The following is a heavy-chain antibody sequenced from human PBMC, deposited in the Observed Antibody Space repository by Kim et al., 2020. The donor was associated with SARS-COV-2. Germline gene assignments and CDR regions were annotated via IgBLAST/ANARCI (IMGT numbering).Heavy chain of an antibody. CDR3: ASDYYYDSSGYYYFDY. V-gene: IGHV1-69*13. J-gene: IGHJ4*02. CDR2: IIPIFGTA. D-gene: IGHD3-22*01. Sequence: SVKVSCKASGGTFSSYAISWVRQAPGQGLEWMGGIIPIFGTANYAQKFQGRVTITADESTSTAYMELSSLRSEDTAVYYCASDYYYDSSGYYYFDYWGQGTLVTVSS. CDR1: GGTFSSYA.